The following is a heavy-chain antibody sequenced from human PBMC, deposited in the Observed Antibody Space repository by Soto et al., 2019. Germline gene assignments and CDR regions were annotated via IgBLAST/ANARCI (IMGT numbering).Heavy chain of an antibody. D-gene: IGHD6-13*01. V-gene: IGHV1-18*01. Sequence: ASVKVSCKASGYTFTIYGISWVRQAPGQGLEWMGWISAYSGSTNYAQKLQGRVTMTTDTSTSTAYMELRSLRPDDTAVYYCARSIAAAVDFDYWGQGTLVTVSS. J-gene: IGHJ4*02. CDR2: ISAYSGST. CDR3: ARSIAAAVDFDY. CDR1: GYTFTIYG.